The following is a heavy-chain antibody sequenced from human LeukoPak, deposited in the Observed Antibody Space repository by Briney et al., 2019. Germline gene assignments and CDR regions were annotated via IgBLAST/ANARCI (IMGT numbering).Heavy chain of an antibody. D-gene: IGHD6-6*01. CDR3: AKVEYSSLFYYFDY. V-gene: IGHV3-23*01. Sequence: PGGSLRLSCAASGFTFGAYAMNWVRQAPGKGLEWVSSISGGGDSTNYAASVKGRFSISRDNSKSTLFLQMNSLRVEDTAVYYCAKVEYSSLFYYFDYWGQGTLVTVSS. CDR2: ISGGGDST. CDR1: GFTFGAYA. J-gene: IGHJ4*02.